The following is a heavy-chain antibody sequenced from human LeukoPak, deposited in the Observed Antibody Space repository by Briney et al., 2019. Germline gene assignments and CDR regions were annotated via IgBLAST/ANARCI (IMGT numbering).Heavy chain of an antibody. CDR2: IYTDGSTK. J-gene: IGHJ4*02. CDR1: GFIFSNSG. Sequence: GRSLRLSCAASGFIFSNSGMHWVRQAPGKGLEWVTVIYTDGSTKYYADSVKGRFTISRDNSQTTLYLQMNSLRAEDTAVYYCARNSGGRRYYFTEWGQGTLVTVSS. V-gene: IGHV3-33*01. D-gene: IGHD3-10*01. CDR3: ARNSGGRRYYFTE.